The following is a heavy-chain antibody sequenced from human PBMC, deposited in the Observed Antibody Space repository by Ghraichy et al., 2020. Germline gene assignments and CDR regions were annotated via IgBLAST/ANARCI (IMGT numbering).Heavy chain of an antibody. J-gene: IGHJ5*02. V-gene: IGHV4-59*02. CDR3: ARESWGSGRNNWFDP. D-gene: IGHD3-10*01. CDR1: GGSVSGYY. Sequence: SQTLSLTCTVSGGSVSGYYWSWIRQPPGKGLEWIGYMYHSGATKSNPSLESRVTMSVDTSKNHLSLKLTSVTAADTAVYYCARESWGSGRNNWFDPWGQGILVTVSS. CDR2: MYHSGAT.